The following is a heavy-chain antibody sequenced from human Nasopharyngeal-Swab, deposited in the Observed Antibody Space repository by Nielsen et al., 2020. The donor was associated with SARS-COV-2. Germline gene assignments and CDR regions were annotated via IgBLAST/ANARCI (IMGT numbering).Heavy chain of an antibody. Sequence: GESLKISCAASGFTFSSYAMHWVRQAPGKGLEWVAVISYDGSNKYYADSVKGRFSISRDSSKNTLYLQMDSLRGEDTAVYYCARDAPAHYGAFYWGRGTLVTV. V-gene: IGHV3-30-3*01. CDR1: GFTFSSYA. D-gene: IGHD4-17*01. CDR3: ARDAPAHYGAFY. CDR2: ISYDGSNK. J-gene: IGHJ4*02.